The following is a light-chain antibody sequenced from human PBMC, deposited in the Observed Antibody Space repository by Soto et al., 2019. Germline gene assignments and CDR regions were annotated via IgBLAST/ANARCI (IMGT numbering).Light chain of an antibody. CDR3: QQRSNWTPIT. CDR1: QSVINH. CDR2: DAS. J-gene: IGKJ5*01. V-gene: IGKV3-11*01. Sequence: EIVVTQAPDTLSLSPGESATLSCRASQSVINHLACYQQKPGQPPRRLIYDASNRSGGVPARFSGSGSGADFTLTIRNLEAEGSSVYYCQQRSNWTPITFGHGKRLEIQ.